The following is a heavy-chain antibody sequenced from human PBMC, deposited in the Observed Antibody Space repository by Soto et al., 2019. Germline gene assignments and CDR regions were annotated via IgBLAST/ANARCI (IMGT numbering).Heavy chain of an antibody. V-gene: IGHV3-30-3*01. CDR2: ISYDGSDK. D-gene: IGHD3-22*01. CDR3: ARDYCKYYDSSGYYRSPAY. J-gene: IGHJ4*02. CDR1: GFTFSSYA. Sequence: HPGGSLRLSCAASGFTFSSYAMHWVRQAPGKGLEWVALISYDGSDKDYADSVKGRFTISRDNSRNTLFLQMNSLRAEDTAVYYCARDYCKYYDSSGYYRSPAYWGQGTLVTVSS.